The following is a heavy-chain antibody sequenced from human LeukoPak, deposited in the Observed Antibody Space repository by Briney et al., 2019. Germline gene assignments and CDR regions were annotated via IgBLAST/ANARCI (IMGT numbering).Heavy chain of an antibody. Sequence: SETLSLTCTVSGGSISSGTYYWGWVRQPPGKGLEWIGSIYYSGSTSYNPSLKSRVTISVDTSKNQFSLKLDSVTAADTAVYYCARNASDSGTSYFDYWGQGTLVTISS. J-gene: IGHJ4*02. D-gene: IGHD1-26*01. V-gene: IGHV4-39*01. CDR1: GGSISSGTYY. CDR3: ARNASDSGTSYFDY. CDR2: IYYSGST.